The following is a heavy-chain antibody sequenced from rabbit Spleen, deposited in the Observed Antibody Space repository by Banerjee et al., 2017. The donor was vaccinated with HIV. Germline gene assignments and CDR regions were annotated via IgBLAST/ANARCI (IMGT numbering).Heavy chain of an antibody. CDR1: GFSFSSDHY. CDR2: IYTGSGDSN. V-gene: IGHV1S40*01. D-gene: IGHD2-1*01. CDR3: ARGSATMTLVITGYYFNL. J-gene: IGHJ4*01. Sequence: QSLEESGGDLVKPGASLTLTCTASGFSFSSDHYMCWVRQAPGKGLEWIACIYTGSGDSNVYASWAKGRFTISKTSSTTVTLQMTSLTAADTTTYFCARGSATMTLVITGYYFNLWGPGTLVTVS.